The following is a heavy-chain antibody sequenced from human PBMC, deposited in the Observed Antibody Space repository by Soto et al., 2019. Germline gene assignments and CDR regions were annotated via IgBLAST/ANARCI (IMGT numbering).Heavy chain of an antibody. J-gene: IGHJ4*02. CDR3: AYPDNNGWYEY. Sequence: GESLKISCKGSGYSFTNYWIAWVRQMPGKGLEWMGIINGGDSDTRYSPSFQGQVTVSADKSISTAYLQWSSLKASDTPLYHWAYPDNNGWYEYWGQGTPATVSS. CDR1: GYSFTNYW. D-gene: IGHD6-19*01. V-gene: IGHV5-51*01. CDR2: INGGDSDT.